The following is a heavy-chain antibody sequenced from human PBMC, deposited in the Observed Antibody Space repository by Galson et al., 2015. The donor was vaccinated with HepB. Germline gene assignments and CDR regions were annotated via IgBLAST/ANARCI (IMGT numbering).Heavy chain of an antibody. D-gene: IGHD5-24*01. Sequence: SLRLSCAASGFTFSTYAMSWVRQTPGKGPEWVSSLDHDSRHSYYTDSVKGRFTISRDNSRKTLHLQLNSLRVEDTAVYYCAKATSKGDGWWYCDLWGSGTLFTVSS. CDR1: GFTFSTYA. CDR3: AKATSKGDGWWYCDL. CDR2: LDHDSRHS. V-gene: IGHV3-23*01. J-gene: IGHJ2*01.